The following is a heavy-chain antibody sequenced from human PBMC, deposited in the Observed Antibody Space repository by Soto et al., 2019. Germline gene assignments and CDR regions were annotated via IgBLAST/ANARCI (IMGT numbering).Heavy chain of an antibody. CDR2: IYYSGST. D-gene: IGHD4-17*01. V-gene: IGHV4-59*11. CDR3: ARNDYGENETFDY. J-gene: IGHJ4*02. Sequence: PSETLSLTDTVAGGSIRSHYWRWLRQPPGKGLEWIGYIYYSGSTNYNPSLKSRVTISVDTSKNQFSLKLSSVTAADTAVYYCARNDYGENETFDYWGQGTLVTVSS. CDR1: GGSIRSHY.